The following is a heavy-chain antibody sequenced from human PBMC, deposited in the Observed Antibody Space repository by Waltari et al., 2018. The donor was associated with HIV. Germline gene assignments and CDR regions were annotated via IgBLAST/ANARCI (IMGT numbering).Heavy chain of an antibody. Sequence: QLQLQESGTGLVRPSETLSLTCTVSGDSITTTAYSWGWIRQSPGELLEWIGSISSTGHTYFDPFLKSRIILSVDRSRNQFSLTLRSVTAADTARYYCARQSWTAGNNHFDPWGQGILVTVSS. J-gene: IGHJ5*02. CDR1: GDSITTTAYS. CDR2: ISSTGHT. D-gene: IGHD2-21*02. V-gene: IGHV4-39*01. CDR3: ARQSWTAGNNHFDP.